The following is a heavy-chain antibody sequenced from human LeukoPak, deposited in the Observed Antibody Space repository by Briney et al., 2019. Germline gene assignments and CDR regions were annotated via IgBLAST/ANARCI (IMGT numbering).Heavy chain of an antibody. D-gene: IGHD6-6*01. Sequence: ASVKVSCKASGGTFSSYAISWVRQAPGQGLEWMGWINPNSGGTNYAQKFQGRVTMTRDTSISTAYMELSRLRSDDTAVYYCARKYSSSSGDYWGQGTLVTVSS. CDR2: INPNSGGT. J-gene: IGHJ4*02. CDR3: ARKYSSSSGDY. CDR1: GGTFSSYA. V-gene: IGHV1-2*02.